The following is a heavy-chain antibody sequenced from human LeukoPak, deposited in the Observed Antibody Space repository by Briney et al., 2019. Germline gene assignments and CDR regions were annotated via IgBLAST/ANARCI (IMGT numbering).Heavy chain of an antibody. CDR1: GFTVSSNY. Sequence: GGSLRLSCAASGFTVSSNYMSWVRQAPGKGLEWVSSFGTRSTSVYHAGSVKGRFAISRDNAKNSLYLQMNSLRAEDTALYYCAREVSEGFDFWGQGTLVTVSS. V-gene: IGHV3-21*01. J-gene: IGHJ4*02. CDR3: AREVSEGFDF. D-gene: IGHD3-22*01. CDR2: FGTRSTSV.